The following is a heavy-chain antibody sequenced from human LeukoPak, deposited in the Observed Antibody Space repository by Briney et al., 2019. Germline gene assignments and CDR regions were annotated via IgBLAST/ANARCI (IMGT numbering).Heavy chain of an antibody. CDR3: AGRCIYPDYGRLDAFDI. CDR2: TSDSGGRT. Sequence: GGSLRLSCAASGFTFGSYAMTWLRQAPGKGLEWVSSTSDSGGRTFYADSVKGRFTISRDNSKDTLNLQMNSLRAEDTAVYFCAGRCIYPDYGRLDAFDIWGQGTMVTVSS. V-gene: IGHV3-23*01. J-gene: IGHJ3*02. CDR1: GFTFGSYA. D-gene: IGHD4-17*01.